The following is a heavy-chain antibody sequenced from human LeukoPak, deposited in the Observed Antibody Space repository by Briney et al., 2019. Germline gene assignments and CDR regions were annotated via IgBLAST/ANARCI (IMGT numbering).Heavy chain of an antibody. CDR1: GYTFKNYD. J-gene: IGHJ4*02. Sequence: ASVKVFCKASGYTFKNYDINWVRQATGQGLEWMGWMNPNSGNTGFAQKFQDRVSMTRDTSINTAYMELTSLRSGDTAVYYCARATPGGLHGYSFDYWGQGTVVTVYS. CDR3: ARATPGGLHGYSFDY. V-gene: IGHV1-8*02. D-gene: IGHD5-24*01. CDR2: MNPNSGNT.